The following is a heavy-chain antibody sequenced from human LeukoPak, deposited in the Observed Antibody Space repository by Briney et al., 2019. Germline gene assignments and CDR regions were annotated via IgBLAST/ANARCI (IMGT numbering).Heavy chain of an antibody. J-gene: IGHJ5*02. Sequence: PGGSLRLSCVASGFSVSSVYMTCVRQAPGKGLEWVSVIYSGGSTYYADSVKGRFTITRDNSKNTLYLQVNSLRAEDTAVYYCAQGPGFGELSENWFDPWGQGTLVTVSS. D-gene: IGHD3-10*01. CDR1: GFSVSSVY. CDR3: AQGPGFGELSENWFDP. V-gene: IGHV3-53*01. CDR2: IYSGGST.